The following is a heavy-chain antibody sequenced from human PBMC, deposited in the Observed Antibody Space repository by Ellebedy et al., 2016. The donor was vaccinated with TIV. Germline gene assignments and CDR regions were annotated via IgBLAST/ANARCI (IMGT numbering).Heavy chain of an antibody. J-gene: IGHJ6*02. CDR1: GFSTSG. V-gene: IGHV3-30*02. D-gene: IGHD3-16*01. CDR3: VKGAYPVPTVMAV. CDR2: LRSDGTTK. Sequence: GESLKISCAASGFSTSGMHWVRQAPGKGLEWVAFLRSDGTTKYYADSVKGRFTISRDTSKNTLDLQMTRLRPDDTALYYCVKGAYPVPTVMAVWGQGTMVIVSS.